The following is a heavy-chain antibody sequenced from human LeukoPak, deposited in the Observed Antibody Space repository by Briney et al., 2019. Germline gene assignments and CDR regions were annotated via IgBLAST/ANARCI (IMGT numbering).Heavy chain of an antibody. Sequence: GGSLRLSCVVSGFTFNRCWMNWVRQAPGKGLEWVAHINPDGRDTYYVDSVKGRFTISRDNAQNPMYLQMNSLRVEDTAVYYCTSWGDTTAEYFQRWGQGTLVTVSS. J-gene: IGHJ1*01. CDR2: INPDGRDT. CDR3: TSWGDTTAEYFQR. D-gene: IGHD2-21*02. V-gene: IGHV3-7*01. CDR1: GFTFNRCW.